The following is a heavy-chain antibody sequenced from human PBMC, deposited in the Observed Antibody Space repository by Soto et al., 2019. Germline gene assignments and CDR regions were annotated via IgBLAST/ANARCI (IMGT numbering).Heavy chain of an antibody. CDR3: ARGTPSPLIVRSSRGPWFDP. J-gene: IGHJ5*02. CDR2: IYYSGRT. Sequence: SETLSLTRLGSDQYLSNSSYYWGWIRQPPGKGLDWMGSIYYSGRTYYNPSFKSRVTISIDTSKNQFSLKLSSVTATDTAVYFCARGTPSPLIVRSSRGPWFDPWLQGTLVPVS. V-gene: IGHV4-39*01. CDR1: DQYLSNSSYY. D-gene: IGHD2-15*01.